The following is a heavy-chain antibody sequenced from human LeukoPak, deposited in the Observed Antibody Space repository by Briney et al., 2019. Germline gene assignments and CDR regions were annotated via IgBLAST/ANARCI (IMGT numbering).Heavy chain of an antibody. J-gene: IGHJ3*02. D-gene: IGHD6-19*01. V-gene: IGHV3-23*01. Sequence: GGSLRVSCAASGFTFSSYPMSGLRQAPGKGLDGVSAISGSGGSTYYADCVKGRFTISRDNSKNTLYLQMNSLRAEDTAVYYCAKESSRPVLRHAFDIWGQGTMVTVSS. CDR2: ISGSGGST. CDR3: AKESSRPVLRHAFDI. CDR1: GFTFSSYP.